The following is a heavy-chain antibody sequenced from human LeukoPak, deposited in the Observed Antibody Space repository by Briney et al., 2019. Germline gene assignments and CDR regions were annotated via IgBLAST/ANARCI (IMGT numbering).Heavy chain of an antibody. CDR1: GEPFVGYY. CDR2: ITHSGGG. V-gene: IGHV4-34*01. D-gene: IGHD3-10*01. Sequence: SETLSLTCTVSGEPFVGYYWTWIRQPPGKGLEWIGEITHSGGGNYNPSLKSRVTISVDSSQNRFSLKVLSVTAADTAVYYCARRAGAPDFDVWGLGTLVSVSS. CDR3: ARRAGAPDFDV. J-gene: IGHJ4*02.